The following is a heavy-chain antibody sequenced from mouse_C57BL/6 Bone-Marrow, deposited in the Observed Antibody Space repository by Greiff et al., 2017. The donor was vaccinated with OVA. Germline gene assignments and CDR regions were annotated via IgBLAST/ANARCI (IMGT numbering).Heavy chain of an antibody. V-gene: IGHV14-2*01. J-gene: IGHJ4*01. CDR2: IDPEDGET. D-gene: IGHD1-1*01. Sequence: EVQLQESGAELVKPGASVKLSCTASGFNIKDYYMHWVKQRTEQGLEWIGRIDPEDGETKYAPKFQGKATITADTSSNTAYLQLSSLTSEDTAVYYCARVLTVVATDYYAMDYWGQGTSVTVSS. CDR1: GFNIKDYY. CDR3: ARVLTVVATDYYAMDY.